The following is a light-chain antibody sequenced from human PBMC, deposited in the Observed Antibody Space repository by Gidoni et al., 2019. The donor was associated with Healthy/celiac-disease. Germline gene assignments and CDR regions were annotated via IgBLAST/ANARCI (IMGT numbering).Light chain of an antibody. Sequence: EIVMTQSPATLSLSPGERATLSCRASQSVSSSLAWYQQTPGQAPRLLIFGASTRATGIPARFSGSGSGTEFTRTISSLQSEDFAVYYCQQYNNWPLTFGGGTKVEIK. CDR1: QSVSSS. CDR2: GAS. J-gene: IGKJ4*01. CDR3: QQYNNWPLT. V-gene: IGKV3-15*01.